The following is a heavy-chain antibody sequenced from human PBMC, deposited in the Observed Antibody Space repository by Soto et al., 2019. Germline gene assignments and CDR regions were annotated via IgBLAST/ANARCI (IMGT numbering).Heavy chain of an antibody. D-gene: IGHD5-18*01. CDR3: ARGRGYGYGIDY. CDR1: GGSVSSGNNY. V-gene: IGHV4-61*01. CDR2: VFYSGSD. Sequence: QVQLQESGPGLVKPSETLSLTCTVSGGSVSSGNNYWSWIRQPPGKELEFIAYVFYSGSDNYNPSLKSRATTSIDTSKHQFSLNLRSVTAADTAVYYCARGRGYGYGIDYWGQGALVTVSS. J-gene: IGHJ4*02.